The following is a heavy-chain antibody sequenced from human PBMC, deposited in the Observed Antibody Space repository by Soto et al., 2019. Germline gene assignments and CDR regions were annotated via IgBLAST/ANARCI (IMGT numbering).Heavy chain of an antibody. CDR2: ISYDGTAK. J-gene: IGHJ6*02. Sequence: PGGSLTLSCAASGFDFSHHGTHWVRQAPGDGLEWVTVISYDGTAKYYKESVKGRFTTSRDNSKKTLYLQIDSLRVEDTAVYYCAKDEGRFLRNYFNYGIDVWGLGTTVTVSS. CDR1: GFDFSHHG. V-gene: IGHV3-33*03. D-gene: IGHD3-3*01. CDR3: AKDEGRFLRNYFNYGIDV.